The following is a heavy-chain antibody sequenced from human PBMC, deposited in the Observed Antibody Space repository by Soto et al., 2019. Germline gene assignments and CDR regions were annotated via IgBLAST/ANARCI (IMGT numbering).Heavy chain of an antibody. Sequence: SVKVSCKASGGTFSSYAISWVRQAPGQGLEWMGGIIPIFGTANYAQKFQGRVTITADKSTSTAYMELSSLRSEDTAVYYCARGEDIVVVVAATTPYYFDYWGQGTLVTVSS. D-gene: IGHD2-15*01. V-gene: IGHV1-69*06. CDR2: IIPIFGTA. J-gene: IGHJ4*02. CDR3: ARGEDIVVVVAATTPYYFDY. CDR1: GGTFSSYA.